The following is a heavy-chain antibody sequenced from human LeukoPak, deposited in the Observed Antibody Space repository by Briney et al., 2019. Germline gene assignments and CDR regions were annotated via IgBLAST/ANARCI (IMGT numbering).Heavy chain of an antibody. CDR3: ARERAVNSWTSAHFDY. D-gene: IGHD1-20*01. CDR2: ISNDGNTK. CDR1: GFTFSSYS. J-gene: IGHJ4*02. V-gene: IGHV3-30*14. Sequence: GGSLRPSCATSGFTFSSYSIHWVRQAPGKGLEWVSVISNDGNTKYYADSVRGRFTISRDNSENTVYLQINSLRIEDTAVYYCARERAVNSWTSAHFDYWGQGTLVTVSS.